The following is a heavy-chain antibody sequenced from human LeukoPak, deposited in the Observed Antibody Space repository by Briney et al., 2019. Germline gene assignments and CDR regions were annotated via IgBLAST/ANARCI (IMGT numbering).Heavy chain of an antibody. J-gene: IGHJ5*02. CDR1: GGSFSGYY. CDR2: INHSGST. V-gene: IGHV4-34*01. D-gene: IGHD3-9*01. Sequence: PSDTLSLTCAVYGGSFSGYYWSWIRQPPGKGLEWIGEINHSGSTNYNPSLKSRVTISVDTSKNQFSLKLSSVTAADTAVYYCARDERSDYDILTGYYNWFDPWGQGTMVTVSS. CDR3: ARDERSDYDILTGYYNWFDP.